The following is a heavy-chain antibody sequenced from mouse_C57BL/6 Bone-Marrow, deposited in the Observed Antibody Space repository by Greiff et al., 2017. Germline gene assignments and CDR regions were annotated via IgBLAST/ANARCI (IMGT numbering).Heavy chain of an antibody. Sequence: EVQLQQSGPELVKPGASVKISCKASGYTFTDYYMNWVKQSHGKSLEWIGDINPNNGGTSYNQKFKGKATLTVDKYSSTAYMELRSPTSEDCAVYYCARGGLNWGQGTSVTVSS. J-gene: IGHJ4*01. CDR1: GYTFTDYY. CDR2: INPNNGGT. CDR3: ARGGLN. V-gene: IGHV1-26*01. D-gene: IGHD3-3*01.